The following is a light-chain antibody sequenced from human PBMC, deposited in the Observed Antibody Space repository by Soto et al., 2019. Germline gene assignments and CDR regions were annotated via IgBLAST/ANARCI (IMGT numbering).Light chain of an antibody. Sequence: EIVMTQSPATLSVSPGERATLSCRASQSVSSNLAWYQQKPGQAPRLLSYAASTRATGIPARFSGSGSGTEFTLTISSLQSEDFAVYYCQQYNNWPPLTFGGGTKVEIK. CDR3: QQYNNWPPLT. V-gene: IGKV3-15*01. CDR1: QSVSSN. CDR2: AAS. J-gene: IGKJ4*01.